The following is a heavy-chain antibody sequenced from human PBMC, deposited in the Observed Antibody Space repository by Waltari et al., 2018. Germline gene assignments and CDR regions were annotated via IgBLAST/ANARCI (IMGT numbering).Heavy chain of an antibody. CDR1: GFSLHTPGVG. CDR2: IYWDDDE. CDR3: AHWKSWGSAMFT. J-gene: IGHJ5*02. D-gene: IGHD5-18*01. V-gene: IGHV2-5*02. Sequence: QITLKESGLTLVKPTQTLTLTCTFSGFSLHTPGVGVGWIRQPPEKGLEWLALIYWDDDERYSRSLKTRLTITKDTSKNQVVLTMTNVDPVDTATYYCAHWKSWGSAMFTWGQGTQVTVSS.